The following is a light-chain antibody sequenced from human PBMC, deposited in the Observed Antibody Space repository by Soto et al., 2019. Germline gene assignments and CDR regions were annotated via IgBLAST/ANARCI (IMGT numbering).Light chain of an antibody. V-gene: IGKV3-20*01. J-gene: IGKJ1*01. CDR1: QSVSSSY. CDR3: QQYGSSPT. CDR2: GAS. Sequence: EIVLTQSPGTLSLSPGERATLSCRASQSVSSSYLAWYQQKPGQAPRLLIYGASSRATGIPDRFSGSGSGTFVTLTINRRAPEDFAVYYCQQYGSSPTFGQGTKVEVK.